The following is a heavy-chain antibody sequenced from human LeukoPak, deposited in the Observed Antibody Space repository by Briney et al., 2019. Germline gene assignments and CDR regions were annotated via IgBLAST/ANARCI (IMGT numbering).Heavy chain of an antibody. CDR2: ISGSGDNT. J-gene: IGHJ4*02. V-gene: IGHV3-23*01. CDR3: AKHSSGWYEYYFDY. Sequence: GGSLRLSCAASGFAFSSSAMSWVRQAPEKSLEWVSVISGSGDNTYYAGSVKGRFTISRDNSENTMSLQMNSLRAEDTAVYYCAKHSSGWYEYYFDYWGQGTLVTVSS. CDR1: GFAFSSSA. D-gene: IGHD6-19*01.